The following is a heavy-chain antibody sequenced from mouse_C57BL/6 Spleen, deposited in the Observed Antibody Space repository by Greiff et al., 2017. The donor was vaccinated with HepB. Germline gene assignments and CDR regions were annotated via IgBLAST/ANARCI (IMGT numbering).Heavy chain of an antibody. V-gene: IGHV1-50*01. D-gene: IGHD3-2*02. Sequence: QVQLQQPGAELVKPGASVKLSCKASGYTFTSYWMQWVKQRPGQGLEWIGEIDPSDSYTNYNQKCKGTATLTVDTSSSTAYMKFSSLTSEDSAVYYCARGGADSSGYWFAYWGQGTLVTVSA. J-gene: IGHJ3*01. CDR3: ARGGADSSGYWFAY. CDR2: IDPSDSYT. CDR1: GYTFTSYW.